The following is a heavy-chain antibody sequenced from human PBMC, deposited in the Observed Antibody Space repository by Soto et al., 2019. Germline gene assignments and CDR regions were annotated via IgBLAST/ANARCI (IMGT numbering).Heavy chain of an antibody. D-gene: IGHD6-13*01. Sequence: WGSLRLSWAAAGCTFSSYSMNWVRQAPGKGLEWVSYISSSSSTIYYADSVKGRFTISRDNAKNSLYLQMNSLRDEDTAVYYCARDYVVAAAGIYYYYYYGMDVWGQGTTVTVSS. CDR2: ISSSSSTI. V-gene: IGHV3-48*02. CDR3: ARDYVVAAAGIYYYYYYGMDV. CDR1: GCTFSSYS. J-gene: IGHJ6*02.